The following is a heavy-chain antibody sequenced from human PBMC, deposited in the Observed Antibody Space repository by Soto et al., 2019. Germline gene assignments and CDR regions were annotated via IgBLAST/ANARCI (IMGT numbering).Heavy chain of an antibody. CDR2: ISGSGGST. J-gene: IGHJ4*02. D-gene: IGHD1-26*01. CDR3: ARRGSGSYYDY. V-gene: IGHV3-23*01. CDR1: GFTFSSYA. Sequence: EVQLLESGGGLVQPGGSLRLSCAASGFTFSSYAMRWFRQAPGKGLEWVSAISGSGGSTYYADSVKGRFTISRDNSKNTLYLQMHSLRAWHTDVYYCARRGSGSYYDYWGQGTLVTVSS.